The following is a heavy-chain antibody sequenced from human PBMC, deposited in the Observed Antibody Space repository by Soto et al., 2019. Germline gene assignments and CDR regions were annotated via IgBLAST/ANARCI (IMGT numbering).Heavy chain of an antibody. CDR1: GFTFSNYG. J-gene: IGHJ4*02. CDR3: AKARVRIVGANSFDY. Sequence: TGGSLRLSCVGSGFTFSNYGMHWVRQPPGKGLEWVALISDDGDKRYYADPVRGRLIISRDNSKDTLYLQMNSLGPDDTAVYFCAKARVRIVGANSFDYWGQGTPVTVSS. CDR2: ISDDGDKR. D-gene: IGHD1-26*01. V-gene: IGHV3-30*18.